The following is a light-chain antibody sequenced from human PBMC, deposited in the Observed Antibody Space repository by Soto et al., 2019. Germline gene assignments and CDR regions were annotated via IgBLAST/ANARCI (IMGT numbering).Light chain of an antibody. CDR2: DND. J-gene: IGLJ2*01. CDR3: GSWETRLGTAQV. V-gene: IGLV1-51*01. Sequence: QSVLTQPPSVSAAPGQTVTIACSGSTSNIGHNFVSWYQQFPGAAPPLIIYDNDKLPSGVPDRFSGSKSGSSATMSISGLQTGGEADYYCGSWETRLGTAQVFGGGTKVTVL. CDR1: TSNIGHNF.